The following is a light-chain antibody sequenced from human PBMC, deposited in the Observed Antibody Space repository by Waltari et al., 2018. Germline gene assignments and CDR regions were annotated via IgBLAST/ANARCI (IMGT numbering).Light chain of an antibody. CDR3: SSYTTSSTVT. CDR2: EFT. Sequence: QSALTQPASVSASPGQAITISCTGNRSDRGSFNFVPWYQPPPGKAPTLIIYEFTDRPSGVSTRFSGSKSANTASLTISGLQPEDEADYYCSSYTTSSTVTFGGGTKLTVL. J-gene: IGLJ2*01. CDR1: RSDRGSFNF. V-gene: IGLV2-14*01.